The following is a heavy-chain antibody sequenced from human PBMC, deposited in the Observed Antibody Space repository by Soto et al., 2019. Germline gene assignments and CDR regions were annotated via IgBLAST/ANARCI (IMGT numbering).Heavy chain of an antibody. CDR2: ISSRGSTI. J-gene: IGHJ6*02. CDR3: ARDLGGVGRDFYYYYGMDV. CDR1: GFIFSDYY. V-gene: IGHV3-11*04. Sequence: QVLLVESGGGLVKPGGSLRLSCAASGFIFSDYYMSWVRQTPGKGLEWVSYISSRGSTIYYADSVKGRFTISRDNAKNSLYLQMNSLRAEDTAVYYCARDLGGVGRDFYYYYGMDVWGQGTTVTVSS. D-gene: IGHD2-2*01.